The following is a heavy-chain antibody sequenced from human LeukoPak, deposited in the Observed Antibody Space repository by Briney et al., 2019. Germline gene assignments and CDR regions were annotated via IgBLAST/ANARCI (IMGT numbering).Heavy chain of an antibody. J-gene: IGHJ4*02. CDR1: GGSISSSSYY. CDR3: RAVAGPYYFDY. V-gene: IGHV4-39*07. D-gene: IGHD6-19*01. Sequence: PSETLSLTCTVSGGSISSSSYYWGWIRQPPGKGLEWIGSIYYSGSTYYNPSLKSRVTISVDTSKNQFSLKLSSVTAADTAVYYCRAVAGPYYFDYWGQGTLVTVSS. CDR2: IYYSGST.